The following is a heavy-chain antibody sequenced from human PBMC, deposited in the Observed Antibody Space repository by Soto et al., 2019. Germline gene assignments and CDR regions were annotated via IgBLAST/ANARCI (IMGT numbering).Heavy chain of an antibody. CDR1: GGTFSSYA. J-gene: IGHJ6*02. Sequence: QVQLVQSGAEVKKPGSSVKVSCKASGGTFSSYAISWVRQAPGQGLEWMGGIIPIFGTANYAQKFQGRVTITADESTSTADMELSSLRSEDTAVYYCARTPITMVRGVMGYYYYGMDVWGQGTTVTVSS. D-gene: IGHD3-10*01. CDR3: ARTPITMVRGVMGYYYYGMDV. CDR2: IIPIFGTA. V-gene: IGHV1-69*01.